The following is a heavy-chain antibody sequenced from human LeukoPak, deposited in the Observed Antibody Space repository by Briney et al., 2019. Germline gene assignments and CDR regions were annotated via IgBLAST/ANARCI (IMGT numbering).Heavy chain of an antibody. V-gene: IGHV3-30*18. CDR3: AKDIRYSSSSVDYFDY. CDR2: ISYDGSNK. J-gene: IGHJ4*02. CDR1: GFTFSSYG. D-gene: IGHD6-6*01. Sequence: GGSLRLSCAASGFTFSSYGMHWVRQAPGKGLEWVAVISYDGSNKYYADSVKGRFTISRDNFKNTLYLQMNSLRAEDTAVYYCAKDIRYSSSSVDYFDYWGQGTLVTVSS.